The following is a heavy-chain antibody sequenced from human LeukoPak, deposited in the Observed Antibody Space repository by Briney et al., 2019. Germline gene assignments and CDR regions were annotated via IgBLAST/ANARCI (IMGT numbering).Heavy chain of an antibody. CDR3: ARDAHSSSWSNYFDY. CDR1: GFTFSSYS. CDR2: ISSSSSTV. Sequence: PGGSLRLSCAASGFTFSSYSMNWVRQAPGKGLEWVSYISSSSSTVYYADSVKGRFTISRDNAKNSLYLQMNSLRAEDTAVYYCARDAHSSSWSNYFDYWGQGTLVTVSS. J-gene: IGHJ4*02. D-gene: IGHD6-13*01. V-gene: IGHV3-48*04.